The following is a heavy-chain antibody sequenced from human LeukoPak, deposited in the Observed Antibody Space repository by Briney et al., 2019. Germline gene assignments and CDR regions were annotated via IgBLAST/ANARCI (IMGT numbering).Heavy chain of an antibody. J-gene: IGHJ4*02. D-gene: IGHD3-22*01. CDR1: GFTFSSYG. V-gene: IGHV3-33*01. CDR3: AIYDSSGYYNY. CDR2: IWYDGSNK. Sequence: GGSLRLSCAASGFTFSSYGMHWVRQAPGKGLEWVAVIWYDGSNKYYADSVKGRFTISRDNSKNTLYLQMNSLRAEDTAVYYCAIYDSSGYYNYWGQGTLVTVSS.